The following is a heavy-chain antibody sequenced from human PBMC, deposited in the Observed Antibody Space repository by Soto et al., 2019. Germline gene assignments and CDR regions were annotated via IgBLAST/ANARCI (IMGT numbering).Heavy chain of an antibody. J-gene: IGHJ3*02. V-gene: IGHV4-34*01. CDR3: ARRPQLERPVAAFDI. CDR2: INHSGST. CDR1: GGSFSGYY. Sequence: SETLSLTCAVYGGSFSGYYWSWIRQPPGKGLEWIGEINHSGSTNYNPSLKSRVTISVDTSKNQFSLKLSSVTAADTAVYYCARRPQLERPVAAFDIWGQGTMVTVSS. D-gene: IGHD1-1*01.